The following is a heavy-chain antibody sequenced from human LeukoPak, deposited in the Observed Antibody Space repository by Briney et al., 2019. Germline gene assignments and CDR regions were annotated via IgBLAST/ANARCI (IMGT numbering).Heavy chain of an antibody. J-gene: IGHJ4*02. CDR2: IGTADNT. V-gene: IGHV3-13*01. D-gene: IGHD2/OR15-2a*01. CDR3: AKDSRGPDY. CDR1: GFTFSTYD. Sequence: PGGSLRLSCAASGFTFSTYDMHWVRQATGKGLEWVSAIGTADNTYYAGSVKGRFTISRDNSKNTLYLQMNSLRAEDTAVYYCAKDSRGPDYWGQGTLVTVSS.